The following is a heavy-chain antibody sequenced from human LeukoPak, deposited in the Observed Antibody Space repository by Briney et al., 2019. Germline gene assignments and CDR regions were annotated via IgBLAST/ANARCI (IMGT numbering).Heavy chain of an antibody. V-gene: IGHV3-33*01. Sequence: GGSLRLSCAASGFTFINYGMHWVRQAPDKGLEWVAVIWYDGSKKYYADSVKGRFTISRDNSKNTVYLQINSLIAEDTAVYYCARVSPEIVVVTGTGAPDYWGQGTLVTVSS. CDR2: IWYDGSKK. D-gene: IGHD2-21*02. CDR3: ARVSPEIVVVTGTGAPDY. J-gene: IGHJ4*02. CDR1: GFTFINYG.